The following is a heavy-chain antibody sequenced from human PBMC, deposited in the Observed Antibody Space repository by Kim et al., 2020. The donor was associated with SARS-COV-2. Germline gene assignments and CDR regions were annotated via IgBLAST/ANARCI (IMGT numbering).Heavy chain of an antibody. V-gene: IGHV4-4*02. Sequence: NPSLRSRVTISVDKSKNQFSRRLSSVAAADPAVYYCAGGGYSSSSYYFDYWGQGTLVTVSS. D-gene: IGHD6-6*01. J-gene: IGHJ4*02. CDR3: AGGGYSSSSYYFDY.